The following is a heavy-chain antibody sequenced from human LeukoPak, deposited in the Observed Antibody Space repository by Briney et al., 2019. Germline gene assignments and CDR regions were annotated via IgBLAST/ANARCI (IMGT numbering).Heavy chain of an antibody. J-gene: IGHJ4*02. Sequence: SQTLSLTCAVSGASISRGRYSWSWIRQPPGKGLGWFVDIYHSGGTYDNPSLRSRVRISEDTFKNQFPLKLTSVTAADTAMYYGVRGLGGDNVDFWGQGTLVTVSS. V-gene: IGHV4-30-2*01. CDR1: GASISRGRYS. D-gene: IGHD4-17*01. CDR3: VRGLGGDNVDF. CDR2: IYHSGGT.